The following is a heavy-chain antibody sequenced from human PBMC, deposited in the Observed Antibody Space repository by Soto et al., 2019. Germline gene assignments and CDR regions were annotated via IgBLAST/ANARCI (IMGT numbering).Heavy chain of an antibody. J-gene: IGHJ6*03. CDR1: GGTFTSYI. V-gene: IGHV1-69*08. CDR2: SITIQGRA. Sequence: QVQLVQSGAEVKRPGSSVKVSCEASGGTFTSYIFTWVRQAPGQGLEWMGRSITIQGRADYALKFQDRVTMTADKSTNTVYMELRSLRPDDTAIYYCAKGLVFVDHAYMDVWGKGTTVTVSS. CDR3: AKGLVFVDHAYMDV. D-gene: IGHD2-21*01.